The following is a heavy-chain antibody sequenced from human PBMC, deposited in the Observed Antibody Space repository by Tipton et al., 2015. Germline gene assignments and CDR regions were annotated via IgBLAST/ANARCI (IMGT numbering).Heavy chain of an antibody. CDR1: GFTFSSYG. Sequence: SLRLSCAGSGFTFSSYGMHWVRRAPGKGLEWVAVISYDGSNKYYADSVKGRFTISRDNSKNTLYLQMNSLRAEDTAVYYCANNGYNYGYYFDYWGQGTLVTVSS. CDR3: ANNGYNYGYYFDY. CDR2: ISYDGSNK. V-gene: IGHV3-30*18. J-gene: IGHJ4*02. D-gene: IGHD5-18*01.